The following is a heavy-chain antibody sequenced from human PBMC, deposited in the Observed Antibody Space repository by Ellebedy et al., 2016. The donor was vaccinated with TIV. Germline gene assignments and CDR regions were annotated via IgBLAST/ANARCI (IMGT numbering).Heavy chain of an antibody. CDR1: GFTFSRHA. CDR3: ARNYYDTSGYYHIDY. J-gene: IGHJ4*02. V-gene: IGHV4-59*08. Sequence: MPGGSLRLSCAASGFTFSRHAMSWVRQPPGKGLEWIGYIYYSGSTYYNPSLKSRVTISVDTSKNQFSLKLTSLTAADTAVYYCARNYYDTSGYYHIDYWGQGTLVTVSS. CDR2: IYYSGST. D-gene: IGHD3-22*01.